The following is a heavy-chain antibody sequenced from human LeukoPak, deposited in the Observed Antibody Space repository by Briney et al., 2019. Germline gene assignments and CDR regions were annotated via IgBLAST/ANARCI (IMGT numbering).Heavy chain of an antibody. V-gene: IGHV1-18*01. CDR3: ARATDSSSWSYYYYYYMDV. J-gene: IGHJ6*03. Sequence: ASVKVSCKASGYTFTSYGISWVRQAPGQGLEWMGWISAYNGNTNYAQKLQGRVTLTTDTSTTTAYMELRSLRSDDTAVYYCARATDSSSWSYYYYYYMDVWGKGNTVTVSS. CDR2: ISAYNGNT. D-gene: IGHD6-13*01. CDR1: GYTFTSYG.